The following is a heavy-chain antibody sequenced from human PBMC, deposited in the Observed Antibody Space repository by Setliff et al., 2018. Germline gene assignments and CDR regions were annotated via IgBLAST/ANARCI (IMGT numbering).Heavy chain of an antibody. V-gene: IGHV4-39*07. CDR1: GGSVSSSLYY. J-gene: IGHJ6*02. CDR2: IYYSGST. D-gene: IGHD6-25*01. Sequence: SETLSLTCTVSGGSVSSSLYYWGWIRQPPGKGLEWIGSIYYSGSTYYNPSLKSRVTISVDTSKNQFSLKLSSVTAADTAVYYCARVSGMGSPPYYYYYYGMDVWGQGTTVTVSS. CDR3: ARVSGMGSPPYYYYYYGMDV.